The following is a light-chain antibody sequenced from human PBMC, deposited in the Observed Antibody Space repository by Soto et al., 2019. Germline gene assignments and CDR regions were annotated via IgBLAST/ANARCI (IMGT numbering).Light chain of an antibody. CDR3: SSYAGSNTFV. CDR1: SSDVGGYNL. J-gene: IGLJ1*01. V-gene: IGLV2-8*01. CDR2: EVN. Sequence: QSALTQPPSASGSPGQSVTISCTGTSSDVGGYNLVSWYQQHPGEAPKLMISEVNERPSGVPDRFSGAKSGNTASLTVSGLRTEDEAYYYCSSYAGSNTFVFGPGTKVTVL.